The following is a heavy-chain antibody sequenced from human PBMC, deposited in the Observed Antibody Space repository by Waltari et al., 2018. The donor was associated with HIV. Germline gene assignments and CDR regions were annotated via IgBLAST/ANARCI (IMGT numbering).Heavy chain of an antibody. V-gene: IGHV3-33*01. CDR1: GFTFSSYG. CDR3: ARDGGEQWLPVQYNFDF. J-gene: IGHJ4*02. CDR2: IWYEGSKK. D-gene: IGHD6-19*01. Sequence: QVQLVESGGGVVQPGMSLRLSCAASGFTFSSYGMHWVRQAPGKGLEWVAVIWYEGSKKYYAESVKGRFSISRDNSKNTLYLQMKSLRAEDTAGYYCARDGGEQWLPVQYNFDFWGQGILVTVSS.